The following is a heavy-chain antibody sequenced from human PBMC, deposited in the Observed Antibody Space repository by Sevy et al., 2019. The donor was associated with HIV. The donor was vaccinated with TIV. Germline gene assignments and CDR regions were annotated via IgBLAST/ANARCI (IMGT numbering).Heavy chain of an antibody. J-gene: IGHJ4*02. CDR2: IRYDGSNK. Sequence: PGGSLRLSCAASGFTFSSYGMHWVRQAPGKGLEWVAFIRYDGSNKYYADSVKGRFTISRDNCKNTLYLQMNSLRAEDTAVYYCAGRIVGARYYFDYWGQGTLVTVSS. CDR1: GFTFSSYG. V-gene: IGHV3-30*02. CDR3: AGRIVGARYYFDY. D-gene: IGHD1-26*01.